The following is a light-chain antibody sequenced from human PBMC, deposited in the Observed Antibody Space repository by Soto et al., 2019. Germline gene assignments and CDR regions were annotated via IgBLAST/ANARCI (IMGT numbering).Light chain of an antibody. V-gene: IGKV1-5*03. CDR2: EAS. J-gene: IGKJ1*01. Sequence: DIQMTQSPSTLSASVGDRVTITCRASQSISSWLAWYQQKPGKAPKLLIYEASSLESGVPSRFSGSGSGTESTLTISSLQPDDFATYYCQQYNSYSEPFGQGTKVEIK. CDR1: QSISSW. CDR3: QQYNSYSEP.